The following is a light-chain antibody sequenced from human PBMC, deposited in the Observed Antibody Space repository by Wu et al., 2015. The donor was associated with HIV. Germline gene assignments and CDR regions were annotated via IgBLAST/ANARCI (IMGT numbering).Light chain of an antibody. CDR3: QQGFT. V-gene: IGKV1-9*01. J-gene: IGKJ3*01. CDR2: AAS. CDR1: QGITSY. Sequence: DIQLTQSPSFLSASVGDRVTITCRASQGITSYLAWYQQKAGKAPKLLIYAASTLQSGVPSRFSGSGSATEFTLTISSLQPEDFATYYCQQGFTFGPGTKVDIK.